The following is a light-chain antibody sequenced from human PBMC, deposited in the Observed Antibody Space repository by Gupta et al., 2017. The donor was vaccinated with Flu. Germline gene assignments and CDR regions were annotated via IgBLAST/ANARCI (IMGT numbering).Light chain of an antibody. J-gene: IGKJ1*01. Sequence: IVLTQSPLSLPVTPGEPASISCRSSQSLLHSNGYNYLHWYLQKPGQSPQLLIYLGSNRASGVPDRFSGSGSGTDFTLKISRVGAEDVGVYYCKQALKSLPTFGEGTKVEIK. CDR2: LGS. CDR3: KQALKSLPT. V-gene: IGKV2-28*01. CDR1: QSLLHSNGYNY.